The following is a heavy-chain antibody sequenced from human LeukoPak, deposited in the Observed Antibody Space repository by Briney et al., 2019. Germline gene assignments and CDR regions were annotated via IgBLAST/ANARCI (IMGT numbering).Heavy chain of an antibody. V-gene: IGHV4-59*08. CDR3: TRRVAVTGTPKAYFDY. CDR1: GGSISNYF. J-gene: IGHJ4*02. CDR2: IYSSGST. Sequence: PSETLSLTCSVSGGSISNYFWTWIRQPPGKGLEWIGYIYSSGSTYYNPSLKSRVTISVDTSKNRFSLKLSTVTAADTAVYFCTRRVAVTGTPKAYFDYWGQGILVTVSS. D-gene: IGHD6-19*01.